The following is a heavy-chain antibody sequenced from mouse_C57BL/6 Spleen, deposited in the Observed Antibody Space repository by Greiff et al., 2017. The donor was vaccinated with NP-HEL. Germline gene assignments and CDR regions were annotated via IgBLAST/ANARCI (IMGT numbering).Heavy chain of an antibody. CDR1: GYAFSSSW. CDR3: AREGPAYYTFYYAMDY. D-gene: IGHD2-12*01. J-gene: IGHJ4*01. V-gene: IGHV1-82*01. Sequence: QVQLQQSGPELVKPGASVKISCKASGYAFSSSWMNWVKQRPGKGLEWIGRIYPGDGDTNYNGKFKGKATLTADKSSSTAYMQLSSLTSEDSAVYFCAREGPAYYTFYYAMDYWGQGTSVTVSS. CDR2: IYPGDGDT.